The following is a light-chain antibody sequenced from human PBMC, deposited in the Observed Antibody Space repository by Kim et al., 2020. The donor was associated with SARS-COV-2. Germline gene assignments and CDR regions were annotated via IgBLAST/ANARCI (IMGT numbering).Light chain of an antibody. CDR1: NIGSKS. CDR2: YPS. CDR3: QVWHSSSGV. Sequence: SLAPGETARSSCGGNNIGSKSVHWYQQKPGQAPVLVIYYPSDRPSGIPDRFSGSNSGNTATLTISRVEAGDEADYYCQVWHSSSGVFGGGTQLTVL. J-gene: IGLJ3*02. V-gene: IGLV3-21*04.